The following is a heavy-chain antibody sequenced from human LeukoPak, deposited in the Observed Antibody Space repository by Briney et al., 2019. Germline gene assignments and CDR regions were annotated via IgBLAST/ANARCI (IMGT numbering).Heavy chain of an antibody. J-gene: IGHJ4*02. Sequence: PSETLSLTCTVSGGSISSYYWSWIRQPPGKGLEWIWYISYSGSTNYNSSLKSQVTISLGTSKNQFSLKLNSLTAADTAVYYCAVDPNWGIHNWGQGVLVTVSS. CDR2: ISYSGST. D-gene: IGHD3-16*01. CDR3: AVDPNWGIHN. V-gene: IGHV4-59*01. CDR1: GGSISSYY.